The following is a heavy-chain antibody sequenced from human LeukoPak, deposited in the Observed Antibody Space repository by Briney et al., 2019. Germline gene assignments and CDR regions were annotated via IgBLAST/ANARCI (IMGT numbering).Heavy chain of an antibody. D-gene: IGHD3-10*01. J-gene: IGHJ6*02. CDR2: IYYSGST. Sequence: SETLSLTCTVSGGSISSYYWSWIRQPPGKGLEWIGYIYYSGSTNYNPSLKSRVTISVDTSKNQFSLKLSSVTAADTAVYYCARGDMVRGVIAFGMDVWGQGTTVTVSS. CDR1: GGSISSYY. V-gene: IGHV4-59*01. CDR3: ARGDMVRGVIAFGMDV.